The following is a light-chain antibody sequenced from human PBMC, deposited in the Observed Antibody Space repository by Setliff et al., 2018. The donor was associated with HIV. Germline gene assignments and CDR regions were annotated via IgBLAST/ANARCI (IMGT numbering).Light chain of an antibody. V-gene: IGLV2-18*02. CDR3: SSCSSTSTLV. J-gene: IGLJ3*02. Sequence: QSALAQPPSVSGSPGQSVTISCTGTSSYIGSDNSVSWYQQSPGTAPKLMIYEVNNRPSGVPDRFSGSKSGNTASLTISGLQAEDEADYYCSSCSSTSTLVFGGGTQLTVL. CDR1: SSYIGSDNS. CDR2: EVN.